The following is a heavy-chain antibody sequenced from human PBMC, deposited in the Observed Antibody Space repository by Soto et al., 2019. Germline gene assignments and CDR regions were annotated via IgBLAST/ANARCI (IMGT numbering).Heavy chain of an antibody. V-gene: IGHV4-31*03. J-gene: IGHJ3*02. CDR1: GGSISSGDYY. Sequence: TLSLTCTVSGGSISSGDYYWSWIRQHPGKGLEWIGYIYYSGSTYYNPSLKSRVTISVDTSKKQLSLKVTSVTAADTAVYYCARWSDGVPTFDIWGQGTMVTVSS. CDR3: ARWSDGVPTFDI. D-gene: IGHD3-3*01. CDR2: IYYSGST.